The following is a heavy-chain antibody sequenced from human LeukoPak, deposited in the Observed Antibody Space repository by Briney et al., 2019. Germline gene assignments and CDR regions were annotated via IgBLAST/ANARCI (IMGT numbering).Heavy chain of an antibody. D-gene: IGHD3-22*01. V-gene: IGHV4-59*12. CDR3: ARDRYYYDSSGYSLFDY. J-gene: IGHJ4*02. CDR1: GGSISYYY. Sequence: PSETLSLTCTVSGGSISYYYWSWIRQPPGKGLEWIGYIYYSGNTNYNPSLKSRVTISVDTSKNQFSLKLSSVTAADTAVYFCARDRYYYDSSGYSLFDYWGQGTLVTVSS. CDR2: IYYSGNT.